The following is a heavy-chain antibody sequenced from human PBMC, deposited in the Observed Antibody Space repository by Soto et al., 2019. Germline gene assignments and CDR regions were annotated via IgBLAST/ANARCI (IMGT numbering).Heavy chain of an antibody. D-gene: IGHD3-22*01. CDR1: GFTFSSYA. CDR3: ASSDSSGYSAGFDY. Sequence: PGGPLRLSCAASGFTFSSYAMTWVRQAPGKGLEWVSAISGSGGSTYYADSVKGRFTISRDNSKNTLYLQMNSLRAEDTAVYYCASSDSSGYSAGFDYWGQGTLVTVSS. J-gene: IGHJ4*02. V-gene: IGHV3-23*01. CDR2: ISGSGGST.